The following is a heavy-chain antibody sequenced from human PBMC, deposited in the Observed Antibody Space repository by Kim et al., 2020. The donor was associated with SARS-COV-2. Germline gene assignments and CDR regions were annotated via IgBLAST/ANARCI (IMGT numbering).Heavy chain of an antibody. CDR3: ARDDYGDYAHYYYYYGMDV. CDR2: ISSSSSTI. D-gene: IGHD4-17*01. V-gene: IGHV3-48*02. J-gene: IGHJ6*02. Sequence: GGSLRLSCAASGFTFSSYSMNWVRQAPGKGLEWVSYISSSSSTIYYADSVKGRFTISRDNAKNSLYLQMNSLRDEDTAVYYCARDDYGDYAHYYYYYGMDVWGQGTTVTVSS. CDR1: GFTFSSYS.